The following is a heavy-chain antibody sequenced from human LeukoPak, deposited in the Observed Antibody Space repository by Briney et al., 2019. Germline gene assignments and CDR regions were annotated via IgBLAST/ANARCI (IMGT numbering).Heavy chain of an antibody. J-gene: IGHJ4*02. Sequence: PGGSLRLSCAASGFTFSSYSMTWVRQAPGKGLEWVSSVSGRGTYIYYADSVNGRFTISRDNAKNSLYLQMDSLRAEDTAIYYCARYNSGWNDYWGQGTLVTVSS. D-gene: IGHD6-19*01. CDR2: VSGRGTYI. CDR3: ARYNSGWNDY. V-gene: IGHV3-21*01. CDR1: GFTFSSYS.